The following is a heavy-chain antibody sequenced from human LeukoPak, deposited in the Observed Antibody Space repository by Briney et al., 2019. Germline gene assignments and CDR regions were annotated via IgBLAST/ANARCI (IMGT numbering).Heavy chain of an antibody. Sequence: SETLSLTCTVSGGSISSSSYYWGWIRQPPGKGLEWIGSIYYSGSTYYNPSLKSRVTISVDTSKNQFSLKLSSVTTADTAVYYCARHGSSGTDAVDIWGQGTMVTVSS. CDR2: IYYSGST. CDR1: GGSISSSSYY. CDR3: ARHGSSGTDAVDI. J-gene: IGHJ3*02. V-gene: IGHV4-39*01. D-gene: IGHD6-19*01.